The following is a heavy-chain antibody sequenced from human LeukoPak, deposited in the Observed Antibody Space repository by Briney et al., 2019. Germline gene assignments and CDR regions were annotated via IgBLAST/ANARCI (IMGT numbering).Heavy chain of an antibody. CDR1: GFTVSSNY. CDR3: ARVTYGSGSYYH. D-gene: IGHD3-10*01. J-gene: IGHJ5*02. Sequence: PGGSLRLSCAASGFTVSSNYMSWVRPAPGKGLEWVSVIYSGGSRYYADSVNGRFTISRDNSKNTLYLQMNSLRAEDTAVYYCARVTYGSGSYYHWGQGTLVTVSS. CDR2: IYSGGSR. V-gene: IGHV3-66*01.